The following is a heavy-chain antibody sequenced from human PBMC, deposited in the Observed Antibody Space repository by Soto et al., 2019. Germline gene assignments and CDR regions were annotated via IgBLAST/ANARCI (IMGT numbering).Heavy chain of an antibody. CDR2: IIPIFGTA. J-gene: IGHJ5*02. CDR3: ARSPLDPNGSGRSPWFDP. D-gene: IGHD3-10*01. Sequence: SVKVSCKASGGTFSSYAISWVRQAPGQGLEWMGGIIPIFGTANYAQKFQGRVTITADKSTSTAYMELSSLRSEDTAVYYCARSPLDPNGSGRSPWFDPWGQGTMVTVYS. V-gene: IGHV1-69*06. CDR1: GGTFSSYA.